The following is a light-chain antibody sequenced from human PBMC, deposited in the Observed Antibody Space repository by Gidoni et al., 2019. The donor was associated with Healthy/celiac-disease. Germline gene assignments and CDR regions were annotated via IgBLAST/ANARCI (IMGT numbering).Light chain of an antibody. V-gene: IGKV3-11*01. J-gene: IGKJ2*01. Sequence: EIVLTQSPATLSLSPGERATLSCRASQSVSSYLAWYQQKPGQAPRLLIYDASNRATGIPARFSGSGSGTDFTLTISSLEPEDFAVYYCQQRSNWPPLGTFXQXTKLEIK. CDR3: QQRSNWPPLGT. CDR2: DAS. CDR1: QSVSSY.